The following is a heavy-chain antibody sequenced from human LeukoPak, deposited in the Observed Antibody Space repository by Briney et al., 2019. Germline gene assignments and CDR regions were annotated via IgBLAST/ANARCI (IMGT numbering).Heavy chain of an antibody. V-gene: IGHV3-20*04. J-gene: IGHJ6*03. Sequence: RAGGSLRLSCAASRFIFDDYGMSWVRQAPGKGLEWVSGINWNGGSTGYADSVKGRFTMSRDNAKNSLYLQMNSLRAEDTAVYYCARLARYSWSPISPLYYYYMDVWGKGTTVTVSS. CDR2: INWNGGST. CDR1: RFIFDDYG. CDR3: ARLARYSWSPISPLYYYYMDV. D-gene: IGHD1-26*01.